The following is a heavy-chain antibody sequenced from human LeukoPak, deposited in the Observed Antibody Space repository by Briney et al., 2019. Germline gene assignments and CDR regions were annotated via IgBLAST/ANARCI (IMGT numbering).Heavy chain of an antibody. J-gene: IGHJ4*02. V-gene: IGHV4-34*01. CDR2: INHSGST. Sequence: SETLSLTCAVYGGSFSGYYWSWIRQPPGKGLEWIGEINHSGSTNYNPSLKSRVTISVDTSKNQFSLKLSSVTAADTAVYYCARGWRLVSKLPHHFDYWGQGTLVTVSS. CDR1: GGSFSGYY. CDR3: ARGWRLVSKLPHHFDY. D-gene: IGHD6-19*01.